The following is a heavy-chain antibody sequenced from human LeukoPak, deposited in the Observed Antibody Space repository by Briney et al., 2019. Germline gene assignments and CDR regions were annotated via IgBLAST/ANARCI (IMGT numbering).Heavy chain of an antibody. CDR2: ISSSSSYI. V-gene: IGHV3-21*01. D-gene: IGHD3-10*01. Sequence: GGSLRLSCAASGFTFSSYSMNWVRQAPGKGLEWVSSISSSSSYIYYADSVKGRFTISRDNAKNSLYLQMNSLRAEDTAVYYCARDGPVRGVIGTVDYWGQGTLVTVSS. J-gene: IGHJ4*02. CDR1: GFTFSSYS. CDR3: ARDGPVRGVIGTVDY.